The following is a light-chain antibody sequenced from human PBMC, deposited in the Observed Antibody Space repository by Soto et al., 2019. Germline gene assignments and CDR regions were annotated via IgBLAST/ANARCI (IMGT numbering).Light chain of an antibody. CDR1: QSISSW. CDR2: KAS. Sequence: DIQMTQSPSTLSASVGDRVTITCRASQSISSWLAWYQQKPGRAPKLLIYKASGLESGVPSRFSGSGSGTEFTLNISSLQPDDFATYSCQQYKTYPWTFGQGTKVEI. V-gene: IGKV1-5*03. CDR3: QQYKTYPWT. J-gene: IGKJ1*01.